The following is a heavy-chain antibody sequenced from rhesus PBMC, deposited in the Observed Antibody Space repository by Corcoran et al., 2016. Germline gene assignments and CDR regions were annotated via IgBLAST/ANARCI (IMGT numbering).Heavy chain of an antibody. CDR1: GGSISANW. D-gene: IGHD1-20*01. J-gene: IGHJ4*01. CDR3: AVPGNNGAFDY. V-gene: IGHV4-173*01. Sequence: QLQLQESGPGLVKPSETLSLTCAVSGGSISANWWTGIRQPRGKGLEGIGRISGIRGSHRNHPSLKRQLTHSTYTSKNQFSLKLSPVTAADTAGYYCAVPGNNGAFDYWGQGVLVTVSS. CDR2: ISGIRGSH.